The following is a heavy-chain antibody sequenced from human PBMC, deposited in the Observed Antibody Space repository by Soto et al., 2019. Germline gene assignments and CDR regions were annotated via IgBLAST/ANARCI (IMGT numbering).Heavy chain of an antibody. CDR3: AANCSSTSCYGMDV. CDR1: GFTFSSYA. D-gene: IGHD2-2*01. CDR2: ISGSGGST. Sequence: EVQLLESGGGLVQPGGSLRLSCAASGFTFSSYAMSWVRQAPGKGLGWVSAISGSGGSTYYADSVKGRFTISRDNSKNTLYLQMNSLRAEDTAVYYCAANCSSTSCYGMDVWGQGTTVTVSS. V-gene: IGHV3-23*01. J-gene: IGHJ6*02.